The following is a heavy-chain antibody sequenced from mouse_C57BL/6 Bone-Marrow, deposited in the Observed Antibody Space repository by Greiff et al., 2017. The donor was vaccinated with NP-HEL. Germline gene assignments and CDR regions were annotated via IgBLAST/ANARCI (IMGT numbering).Heavy chain of an antibody. CDR1: GFTFSSYG. CDR3: VYYGYYLDY. J-gene: IGHJ2*01. D-gene: IGHD2-2*01. V-gene: IGHV5-6*01. CDR2: ISSGGSYT. Sequence: EVQLVESGGDLVKPGGSLKLSCAASGFTFSSYGMSWVRQTPDKRLEWVATISSGGSYTYYPDSVKGRFTISRDTAKNTLYLQMSSLKSEDTAMYYCVYYGYYLDYWGQGTTLTVSS.